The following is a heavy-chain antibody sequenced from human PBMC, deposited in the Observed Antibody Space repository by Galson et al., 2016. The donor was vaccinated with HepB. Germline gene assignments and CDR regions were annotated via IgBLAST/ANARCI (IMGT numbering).Heavy chain of an antibody. Sequence: QSGAEVKKPGESLKISCQGSGYSFTDYWIGWVRQMPGKGLEWMGVIYPGGSDVKYSPSFQGQVSISVDTSINTAYLQWSSLRASDSAMYYCARHRISYSSSADFGDWGQGTLVTVSA. D-gene: IGHD3-22*01. J-gene: IGHJ4*02. CDR1: GYSFTDYW. CDR2: IYPGGSDV. CDR3: ARHRISYSSSADFGD. V-gene: IGHV5-51*01.